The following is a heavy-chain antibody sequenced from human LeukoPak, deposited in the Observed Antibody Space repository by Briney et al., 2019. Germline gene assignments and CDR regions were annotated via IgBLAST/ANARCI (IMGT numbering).Heavy chain of an antibody. J-gene: IGHJ3*02. CDR1: GGSISSYY. CDR3: ARLSNYFREDAFDI. V-gene: IGHV4-59*01. D-gene: IGHD4-11*01. Sequence: PSETLSLTCTVSGGSISSYYWSWIRQPPGKGLEWIGCIYYSGSTNYNPSLKSRVTISVDTSKNQFSLKLSSVTAADTAVYYCARLSNYFREDAFDIWGQGTMVTVSS. CDR2: IYYSGST.